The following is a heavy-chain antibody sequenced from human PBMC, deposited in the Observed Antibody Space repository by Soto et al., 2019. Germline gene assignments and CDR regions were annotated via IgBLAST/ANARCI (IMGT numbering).Heavy chain of an antibody. CDR2: IYSSGSS. Sequence: SLTCTVSGGSISGSYWSWVRQPAGKGLEWIGRIYSSGSSNYNPSLNSRLTMSLDTSKNQFSLKLRSVTAADTAIYYCARLFTVTTDYYFGMDVWGQGTTVTVSS. CDR3: ARLFTVTTDYYFGMDV. CDR1: GGSISGSY. J-gene: IGHJ6*02. D-gene: IGHD4-17*01. V-gene: IGHV4-4*07.